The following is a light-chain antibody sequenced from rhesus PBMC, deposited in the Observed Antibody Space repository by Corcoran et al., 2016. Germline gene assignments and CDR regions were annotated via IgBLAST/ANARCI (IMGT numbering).Light chain of an antibody. CDR3: EQTLQPPLT. Sequence: DIVMTQTPLSLSVTPGEPASISCRSSQSLLHSTGYPYVHWYLQKPGQSPQLLINEVSTRASGVPDRFSGSGSGTDFTLKISRVEAEDVGVYYCEQTLQPPLTFGGGTKVEIK. CDR1: QSLLHSTGYPY. J-gene: IGKJ4*01. CDR2: EVS. V-gene: IGKV2-78*01.